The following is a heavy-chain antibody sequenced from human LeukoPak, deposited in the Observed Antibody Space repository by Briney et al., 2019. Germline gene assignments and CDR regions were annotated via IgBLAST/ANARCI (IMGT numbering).Heavy chain of an antibody. Sequence: GASVKVSCKASEYTFTGYYMHWVRQAPGQGLEWMGWINPNCGGTNYAQKFQGRVTMTRDTSISTAYMELSRLRSDDTAVYYCARVLTYYGGNSGFDYWGQGTLVTVSS. CDR3: ARVLTYYGGNSGFDY. V-gene: IGHV1-2*02. D-gene: IGHD4-23*01. CDR2: INPNCGGT. J-gene: IGHJ4*02. CDR1: EYTFTGYY.